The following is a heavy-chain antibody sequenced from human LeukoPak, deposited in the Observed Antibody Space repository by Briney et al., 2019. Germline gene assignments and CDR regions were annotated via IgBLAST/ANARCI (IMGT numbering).Heavy chain of an antibody. CDR2: FDPEDGET. Sequence: GASVKVSCKVSGYTLTELSMHWVRQAPGKGLEWMGGFDPEDGETIYAQKLQGRVTMTTDTSTSTAYMELRSLRSDDTAVYYCAREGVVVPAATHYYYYYGMDVWGQGTTVTVSS. V-gene: IGHV1-24*01. D-gene: IGHD2-2*01. CDR3: AREGVVVPAATHYYYYYGMDV. J-gene: IGHJ6*02. CDR1: GYTLTELS.